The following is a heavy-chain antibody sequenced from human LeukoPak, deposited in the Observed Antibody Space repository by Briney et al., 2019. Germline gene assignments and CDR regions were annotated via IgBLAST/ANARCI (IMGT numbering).Heavy chain of an antibody. D-gene: IGHD2-2*01. CDR3: ARGFGVPAAQ. CDR1: GGSISSGSYY. V-gene: IGHV4-61*02. J-gene: IGHJ4*02. CDR2: IYTSGST. Sequence: SQTLSLTCTVSGGSISSGSYYWSWIRQPAGKGLEWIGRIYTSGSTNYNPSLKSRVTISVDTSKNQFSLKLSSVTAADTAVYYCARGFGVPAAQWGQGTPVTVSS.